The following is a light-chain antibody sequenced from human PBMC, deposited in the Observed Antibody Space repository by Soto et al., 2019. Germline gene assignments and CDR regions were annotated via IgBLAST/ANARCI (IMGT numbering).Light chain of an antibody. CDR2: GAS. CDR1: QSVSSN. V-gene: IGKV3-15*01. CDR3: QQYENWPRT. J-gene: IGKJ1*01. Sequence: EIVMTQSPATLSVSPGERATLSCRASQSVSSNLAWYQHKPCQAPRLLIYGASTRATGIPARFSGSGSGTEFTPTISSLQSEDVTNYYCQQYENWPRTFGQGTKVDIK.